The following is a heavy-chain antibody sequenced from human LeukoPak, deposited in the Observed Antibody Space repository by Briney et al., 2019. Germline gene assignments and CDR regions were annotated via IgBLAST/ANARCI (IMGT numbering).Heavy chain of an antibody. D-gene: IGHD3-10*01. J-gene: IGHJ4*02. CDR2: IYYSGTT. CDR1: GGYISDSIYY. V-gene: IGHV4-39*07. Sequence: PSETLSLTCTVSGGYISDSIYYWGWSRQPPGNGLEWIGSIYYSGTTYYSPSLESRVTISVDTSNNQVSLNLNSVTAADTAIYFCARGGFYGHPFDFGGQGTLVTVSS. CDR3: ARGGFYGHPFDF.